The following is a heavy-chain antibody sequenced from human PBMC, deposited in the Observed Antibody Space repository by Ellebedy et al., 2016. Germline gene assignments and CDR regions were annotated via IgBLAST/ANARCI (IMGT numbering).Heavy chain of an antibody. CDR3: ARGQWLDNY. J-gene: IGHJ4*02. CDR1: GGSISSSSYY. V-gene: IGHV4-39*01. Sequence: SETLSLTCTVSGGSISSSSYYWSWIRQPPGKGLEWIGEISLSGGTHYNPSLKSRVTISLDTSKKQFSLKLTSVTAADTAVYYCARGQWLDNYWGQGTLVTVSS. D-gene: IGHD6-19*01. CDR2: ISLSGGT.